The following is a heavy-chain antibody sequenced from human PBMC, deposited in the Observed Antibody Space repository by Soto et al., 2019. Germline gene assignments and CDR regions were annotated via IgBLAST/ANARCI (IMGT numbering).Heavy chain of an antibody. CDR3: ARVSPLMVRGVIIDFNYYYGMDV. J-gene: IGHJ6*02. V-gene: IGHV1-69*13. D-gene: IGHD3-10*01. CDR2: IIPIFGTA. CDR1: GGTFSSYA. Sequence: SVKVSCKASGGTFSSYAISWVRQAPGQGLEWMGGIIPIFGTANYAQKFQGRVTITADESTSTAYMELSSLRSEDTAVCYCARVSPLMVRGVIIDFNYYYGMDVWGQGTTVTVSS.